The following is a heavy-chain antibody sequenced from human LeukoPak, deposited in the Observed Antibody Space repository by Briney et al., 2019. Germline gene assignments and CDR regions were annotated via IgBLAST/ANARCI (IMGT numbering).Heavy chain of an antibody. J-gene: IGHJ4*02. V-gene: IGHV3-23*01. CDR3: ARRTYSTDQYYFDY. CDR2: ISHSGGST. Sequence: GGSLRLSCAASGFTFSNYVMSWVRQAPGKGLEWVSVISHSGGSTYYADSVKGRFSISRDNSKNTLYLQMSSLRADDTAVYYCARRTYSTDQYYFDYWGQGTLVTVSS. D-gene: IGHD6-13*01. CDR1: GFTFSNYV.